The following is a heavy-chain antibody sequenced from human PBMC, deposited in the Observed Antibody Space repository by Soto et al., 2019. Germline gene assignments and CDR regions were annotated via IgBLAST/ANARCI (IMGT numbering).Heavy chain of an antibody. CDR3: ARDMRGYNYGPLDY. D-gene: IGHD5-12*01. J-gene: IGHJ4*02. CDR1: GFTFNNYG. Sequence: PGGSLRLSCAASGFTFNNYGIHWVRQAPGKGLEWVALISFDGRSGYYGDSVKGRFTVSRDNFKNMLYLQMNNLGTEDTALYYCARDMRGYNYGPLDYWGQGVLVTVSS. V-gene: IGHV3-30*03. CDR2: ISFDGRSG.